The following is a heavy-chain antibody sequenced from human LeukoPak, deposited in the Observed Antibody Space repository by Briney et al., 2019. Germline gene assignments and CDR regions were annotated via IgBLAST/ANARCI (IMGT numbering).Heavy chain of an antibody. CDR1: GFTFSSYA. CDR3: ARDEVGATVLDY. CDR2: ISYDGSNK. Sequence: GGSLRLSCAASGFTFSSYAMHWVRQAPGKGLEWVAVISYDGSNKYYADSVKGRFTISRDNSKNTLYLKMNRLRAEDTAVYYCARDEVGATVLDYWGQGTLVTVSS. D-gene: IGHD1-26*01. J-gene: IGHJ4*02. V-gene: IGHV3-30*04.